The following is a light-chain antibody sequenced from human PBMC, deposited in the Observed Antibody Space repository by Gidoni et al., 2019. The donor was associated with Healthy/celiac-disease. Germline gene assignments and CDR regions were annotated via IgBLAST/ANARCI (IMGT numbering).Light chain of an antibody. J-gene: IGKJ4*01. CDR2: GAS. V-gene: IGKV3-20*01. CDR1: QSVSSSY. CDR3: QQYGSSRLV. Sequence: EIVLTQSPGTLSLSPGERATLSCRASQSVSSSYLAWYQQKPGQAPRLLIYGASSRATGIPDSFSGSGSGTDFTLTISRLEPEDFAVYYCQQYGSSRLVFGGGTKVEIK.